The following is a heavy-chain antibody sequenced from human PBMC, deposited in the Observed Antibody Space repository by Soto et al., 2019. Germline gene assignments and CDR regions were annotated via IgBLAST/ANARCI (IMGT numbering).Heavy chain of an antibody. D-gene: IGHD2-2*01. V-gene: IGHV4-34*01. CDR1: GGSFSSYN. J-gene: IGHJ5*02. CDR3: ATHCSSTSCYYTFDP. Sequence: QVQLQQWGAGLLKPSETLSLTCAVYGGSFSSYNWSWIRQPPGKGLEWIGQINHYGSTDYNPSLKSRVTISVDTSKNHFSLRLSSLTAADTAMYYCATHCSSTSCYYTFDPWGQGTLVTVSS. CDR2: INHYGST.